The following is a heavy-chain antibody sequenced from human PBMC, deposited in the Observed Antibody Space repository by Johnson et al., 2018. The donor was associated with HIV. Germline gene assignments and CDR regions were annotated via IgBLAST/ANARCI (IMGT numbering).Heavy chain of an antibody. D-gene: IGHD3-22*01. J-gene: IGHJ3*02. CDR2: ISSSGSSI. V-gene: IGHV3-48*04. CDR3: AGGITMKPPTAFDI. Sequence: VQLVESGGRLVQPGRSLRLSCAASGFIFDDYAMHWVRQVPGKGLEWVSYISSSGSSIYYADPVKGRFTISRDNAKNSLYLQLNSLRAEDTAVYYCAGGITMKPPTAFDIWGQGTVVTVS. CDR1: GFIFDDYA.